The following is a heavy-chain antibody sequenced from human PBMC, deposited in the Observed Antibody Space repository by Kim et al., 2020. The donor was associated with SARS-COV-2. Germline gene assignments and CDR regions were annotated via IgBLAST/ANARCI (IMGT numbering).Heavy chain of an antibody. D-gene: IGHD5-12*01. CDR3: ARDSKHWRAYSGYEAFDY. V-gene: IGHV7-4-1*02. Sequence: ASVKVSCKASGYTFTSYAMNWVRQAPGQGLEWMGWINTNTGNPTYAQGFTGRFVFSLDTSVSTAYLQISSLKAEDTAVYYCARDSKHWRAYSGYEAFDYWGQGTLVTVSS. CDR1: GYTFTSYA. CDR2: INTNTGNP. J-gene: IGHJ4*02.